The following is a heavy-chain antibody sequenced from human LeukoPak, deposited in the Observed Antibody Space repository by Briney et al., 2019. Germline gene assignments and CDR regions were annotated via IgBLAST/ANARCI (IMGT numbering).Heavy chain of an antibody. V-gene: IGHV3-23*01. Sequence: PGGSLRLSCAASGFTFSSYAMSCGREAPGKGLEGVSAISGSGGSTYYADSVKGRLTISRDNSKNTLYLQRNSLRAEGTAVYYGAKGKDIVITFGGVFDYWGQGTLVTVSS. CDR3: AKGKDIVITFGGVFDY. D-gene: IGHD3-16*01. CDR1: GFTFSSYA. J-gene: IGHJ4*02. CDR2: ISGSGGST.